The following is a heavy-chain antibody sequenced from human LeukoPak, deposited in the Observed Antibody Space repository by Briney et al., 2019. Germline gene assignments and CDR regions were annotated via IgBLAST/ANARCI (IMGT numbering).Heavy chain of an antibody. CDR1: GFTFSSYE. Sequence: GGSLRLCCAASGFTFSSYEMNWVRQAPGKGLEWVSYISSSGSTIYYADSVKGRFTISRDNAKNSLYLQMNSLRAEDTAVYYCARAYLEYLEPGYWGQGTLVTVSS. V-gene: IGHV3-48*03. CDR3: ARAYLEYLEPGY. D-gene: IGHD2-2*02. CDR2: ISSSGSTI. J-gene: IGHJ4*02.